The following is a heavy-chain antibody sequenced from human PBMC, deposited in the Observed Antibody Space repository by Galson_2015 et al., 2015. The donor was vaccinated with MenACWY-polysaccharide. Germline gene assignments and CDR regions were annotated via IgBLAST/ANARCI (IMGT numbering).Heavy chain of an antibody. CDR3: AKEGVFCSTTSCFGYGLDV. V-gene: IGHV3-23*01. Sequence: SLRLSCAASGFTSSNYRMSWVRPAPGKGLEWVSGVGSGDSSTYYADSVKGRFTISRDNSKNTLHLQMNSLRAEDTAIYYCAKEGVFCSTTSCFGYGLDVWGQGTTVTVSS. CDR2: VGSGDSST. CDR1: GFTSSNYR. D-gene: IGHD2-2*01. J-gene: IGHJ6*02.